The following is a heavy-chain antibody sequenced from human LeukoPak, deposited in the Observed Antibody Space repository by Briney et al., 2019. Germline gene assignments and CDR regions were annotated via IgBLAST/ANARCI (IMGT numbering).Heavy chain of an antibody. J-gene: IGHJ6*03. D-gene: IGHD3-22*01. CDR2: INPSGST. CDR1: GGSFSGYH. V-gene: IGHV4-34*01. Sequence: SETLSLTCAVYGGSFSGYHWTWIRQSPGKGLEWIGDINPSGSTYYNPSLKSRLTISVDTSNNQFSLKLRSVTAADTAVYYCARGRHDITMIVVVMTSVSYYLDVWGKGTTVTVS. CDR3: ARGRHDITMIVVVMTSVSYYLDV.